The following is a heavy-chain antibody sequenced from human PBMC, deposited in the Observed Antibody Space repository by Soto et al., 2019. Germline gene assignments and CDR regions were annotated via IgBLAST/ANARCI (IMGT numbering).Heavy chain of an antibody. CDR2: ISGSGGST. D-gene: IGHD6-19*01. CDR3: ASYSSDTRTVDY. CDR1: GFTFSSYA. J-gene: IGHJ4*02. V-gene: IGHV3-23*01. Sequence: EVQLLESGGGLVQPGGSLRLSCAASGFTFSSYAMSWVRQAPGKGLEWVSAISGSGGSTYYADSVKGRFTISRDNSKNTLYLQMNSLRAEDTAVYYCASYSSDTRTVDYWGQGTLVTVSS.